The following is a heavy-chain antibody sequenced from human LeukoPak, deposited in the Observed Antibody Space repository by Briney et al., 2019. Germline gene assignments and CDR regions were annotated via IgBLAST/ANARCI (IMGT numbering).Heavy chain of an antibody. Sequence: ASVKLSCKASGYTFTGNHMHWVRQAPGQGLEWMGWINPNRGGTNYAQKFQGRVIMTRDTSISTAYMELSRLGSDDTAVYYCARGGSTDSIHSCGGNCYFLDYWGQGTLVTVSS. D-gene: IGHD2-21*02. CDR3: ARGGSTDSIHSCGGNCYFLDY. CDR1: GYTFTGNH. CDR2: INPNRGGT. J-gene: IGHJ4*02. V-gene: IGHV1-2*02.